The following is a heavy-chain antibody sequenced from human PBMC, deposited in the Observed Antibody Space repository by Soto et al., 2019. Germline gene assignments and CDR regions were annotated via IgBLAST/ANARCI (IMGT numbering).Heavy chain of an antibody. CDR1: GLTFTNYW. D-gene: IGHD6-19*01. J-gene: IGHJ4*02. Sequence: EVQLVESGGGLVQPGGSLSLSCAASGLTFTNYWRHWVRQAPGTGPVWVSRINSDGTKTWYADSVKGRLTISRENAKNTLYLQMNSLRAEDTAVYYCATECIGSGCRYFGYWGQGTLVTVSS. CDR2: INSDGTKT. CDR3: ATECIGSGCRYFGY. V-gene: IGHV3-74*01.